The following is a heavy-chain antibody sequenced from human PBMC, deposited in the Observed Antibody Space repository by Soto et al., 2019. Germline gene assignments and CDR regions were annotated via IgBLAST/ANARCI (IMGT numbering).Heavy chain of an antibody. Sequence: GGSLRLSCAASGFTFSSYDMHWVRQATGKGLEWVSAIGTAGDTYYPGSVKGRFTISRENAKDSLYLQMNSLRAEDTAVYYCARATYGSGNYYYYYGMDVWGQGTTVTVSS. J-gene: IGHJ6*02. V-gene: IGHV3-13*01. D-gene: IGHD3-10*01. CDR1: GFTFSSYD. CDR3: ARATYGSGNYYYYYGMDV. CDR2: IGTAGDT.